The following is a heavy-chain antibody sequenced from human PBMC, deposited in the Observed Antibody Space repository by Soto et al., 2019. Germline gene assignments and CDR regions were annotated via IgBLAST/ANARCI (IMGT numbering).Heavy chain of an antibody. CDR3: ARDSGSFYSSGWYDN. Sequence: SVKVSCKASGGTFSNYAISWVRQAPGQGLEWMGGIIPMFGKPNYAQKFQGRVTITADDSTNTAYMELTSLRSEDTAIYYCARDSGSFYSSGWYDNCGQGNPVTVSS. J-gene: IGHJ5*02. CDR2: IIPMFGKP. D-gene: IGHD3-22*01. V-gene: IGHV1-69*13. CDR1: GGTFSNYA.